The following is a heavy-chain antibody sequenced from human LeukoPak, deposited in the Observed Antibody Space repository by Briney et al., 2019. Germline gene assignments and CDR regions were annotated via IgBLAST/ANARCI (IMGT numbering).Heavy chain of an antibody. D-gene: IGHD2-21*01. Sequence: ASVKVSCKASGYTFTNYYMHWVRQAPGQGLEWMGLINPTGTGTNYAQKFRGRVTMTRDTSTTTVYMELSGLTSEDTAIYYCAREEYGGYFDYWGQGTLVTVSS. V-gene: IGHV1-46*01. CDR1: GYTFTNYY. CDR3: AREEYGGYFDY. J-gene: IGHJ4*02. CDR2: INPTGTGT.